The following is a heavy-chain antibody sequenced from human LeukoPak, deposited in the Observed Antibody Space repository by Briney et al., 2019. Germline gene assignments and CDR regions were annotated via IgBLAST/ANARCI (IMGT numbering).Heavy chain of an antibody. J-gene: IGHJ4*02. V-gene: IGHV3-30*03. D-gene: IGHD3-22*01. CDR1: GFTFSNYG. Sequence: ARSLRLSCAVSGFTFSNYGVHWVRQAPGKVLEWVALLSSGGINKHYADSVKGRFIISRDNSMNTLYLQMNSLRVEDTAVYYCARALSGYYLGYFDYWGQGTLVTVSS. CDR2: LSSGGINK. CDR3: ARALSGYYLGYFDY.